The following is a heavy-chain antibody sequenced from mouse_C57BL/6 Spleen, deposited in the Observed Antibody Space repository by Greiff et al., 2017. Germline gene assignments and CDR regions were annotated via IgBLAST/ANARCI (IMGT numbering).Heavy chain of an antibody. CDR2: IHPNSGST. CDR3: ARGGSSSHYYAMDY. D-gene: IGHD1-1*01. Sequence: QVQLQQPGAELVKPGASVKLSCKASGYTFTSYWMHWVKQRPGQGLEWIGMIHPNSGSTNYNEKFKSKATLTVDKSSSTAYMQLSSLTSEDSAVYYCARGGSSSHYYAMDYWGQGTSVTASS. CDR1: GYTFTSYW. J-gene: IGHJ4*01. V-gene: IGHV1-64*01.